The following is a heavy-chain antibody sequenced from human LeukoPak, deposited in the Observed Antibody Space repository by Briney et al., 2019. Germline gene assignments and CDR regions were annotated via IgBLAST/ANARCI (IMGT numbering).Heavy chain of an antibody. V-gene: IGHV5-51*01. J-gene: IGHJ5*02. D-gene: IGHD3-10*01. CDR2: IYPGDSDT. CDR1: GYSYTSYW. CDR3: ARRYYGSGSYYNWFDP. Sequence: GESLKISCKGSGYSYTSYWIGWVRQMPGKGLEWMGIIYPGDSDTRYSPSFQGQVTISADKSISTAYLQWSSLKASDTAMYYCARRYYGSGSYYNWFDPWGQGTLVTVSS.